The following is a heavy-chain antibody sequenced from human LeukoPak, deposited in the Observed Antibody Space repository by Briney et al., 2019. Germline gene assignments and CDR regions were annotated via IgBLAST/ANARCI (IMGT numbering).Heavy chain of an antibody. CDR3: ASSRGYTSGLWYYYMDV. V-gene: IGHV4-34*01. CDR1: GGSFSGYY. D-gene: IGHD6-25*01. CDR2: INNSGPT. Sequence: SETLSLTCAVYGGSFSGYYWSWIRQPPGKGLEWIGEINNSGPTNYNPSLKGRVTRSVDASKNQFSLKLSYVTAADTAVYYCASSRGYTSGLWYYYMDVWGKGTRVSVSS. J-gene: IGHJ6*03.